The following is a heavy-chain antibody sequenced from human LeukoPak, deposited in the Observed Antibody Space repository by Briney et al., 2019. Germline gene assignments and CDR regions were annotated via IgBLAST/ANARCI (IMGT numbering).Heavy chain of an antibody. Sequence: SETLSLTCAVSGYSFSNGYYWVWIRQHPGRGLEWIGSLYHSDSAYYNTSLRSRVSMSVDTSKNQFSLTLSFVTAADTAVYYCARQHDSYYSYYIDVWGSGTTVTVSS. J-gene: IGHJ6*03. CDR2: LYHSDSA. CDR3: ARQHDSYYSYYIDV. V-gene: IGHV4-38-2*01. CDR1: GYSFSNGYY.